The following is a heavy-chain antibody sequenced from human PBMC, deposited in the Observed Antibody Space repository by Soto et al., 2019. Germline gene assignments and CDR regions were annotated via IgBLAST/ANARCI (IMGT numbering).Heavy chain of an antibody. D-gene: IGHD2-15*01. CDR1: GFAFNTIA. CDR3: ERSGERSEDKCYLRGPFDY. J-gene: IGHJ4*02. CDR2: IWGDGSTE. V-gene: IGHV3-33*01. Sequence: PGGSLRLSCAASGFAFNTIAMHWVRQAPGKGLEWVAAIWGDGSTEKYADSVKGRFTISRDNSKNRVYLQMNSLRAEDTAVYFCERSGERSEDKCYLRGPFDYWGQGSQVTVSS.